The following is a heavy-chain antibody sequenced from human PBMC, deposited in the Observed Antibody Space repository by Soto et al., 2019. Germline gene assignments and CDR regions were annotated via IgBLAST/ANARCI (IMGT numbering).Heavy chain of an antibody. CDR3: ARDSVVVIASRYDAFDI. CDR1: GYTFKSYG. D-gene: IGHD2-21*01. CDR2: ISAYNGNT. J-gene: IGHJ3*02. V-gene: IGHV1-18*01. Sequence: GASAKVSCKASGYTFKSYGISWVRQAPGQGLEWMGWISAYNGNTNYAQKLQGRVTMTTDTSTSTAYMELRSLRSDDTAVYYCARDSVVVIASRYDAFDIWGQGTMVTVSS.